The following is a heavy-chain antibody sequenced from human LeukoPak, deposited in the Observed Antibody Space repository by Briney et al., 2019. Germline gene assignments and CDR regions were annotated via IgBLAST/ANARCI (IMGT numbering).Heavy chain of an antibody. CDR3: VRDVGAVRGEVYFDY. Sequence: GGSLRLPCAASGFTFSTFAMHWVRLSPGKGLEWVSSITGSGPYMLYADSVKHRFTISRDNTKNLLYLEMNSLRTEDTAMYFCVRDVGAVRGEVYFDYWGQGTLVTVSS. V-gene: IGHV3-21*06. CDR2: ITGSGPYM. CDR1: GFTFSTFA. D-gene: IGHD3-10*01. J-gene: IGHJ4*02.